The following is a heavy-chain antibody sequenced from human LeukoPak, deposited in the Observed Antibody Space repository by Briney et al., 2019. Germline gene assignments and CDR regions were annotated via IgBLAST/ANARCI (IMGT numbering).Heavy chain of an antibody. CDR3: SRERVLDALDS. Sequence: GASVTVSSTVSGYAFTVNDMHWGRQAPEQGLGWMGWINPNSGGTNYAQEFQGRVTMTRDTSISTAYMELSRLRSDDTAVYFCSRERVLDALDSWGQGRMVTVSS. CDR2: INPNSGGT. V-gene: IGHV1-2*02. CDR1: GYAFTVND. J-gene: IGHJ3*02.